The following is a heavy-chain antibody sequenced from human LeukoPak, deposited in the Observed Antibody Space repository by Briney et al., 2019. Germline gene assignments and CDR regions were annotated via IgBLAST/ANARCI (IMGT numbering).Heavy chain of an antibody. D-gene: IGHD5-18*01. Sequence: QPGGSLRLSCAASGFTFSSHWMTWVRQAPGKGLEWVSGISWNSGSIGYADSVKGRFTISRDNAKNSLYLQMNSLRAEDTALYYCAKDTANDVDTAMGTFFDYWGQGTLVTVSS. CDR2: ISWNSGSI. CDR3: AKDTANDVDTAMGTFFDY. V-gene: IGHV3-9*01. J-gene: IGHJ4*02. CDR1: GFTFSSHW.